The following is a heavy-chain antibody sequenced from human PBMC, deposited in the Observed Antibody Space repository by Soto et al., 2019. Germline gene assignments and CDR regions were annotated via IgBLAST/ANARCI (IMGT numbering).Heavy chain of an antibody. Sequence: EVQLLESGGDLVQPGGSLRLSCAASGLTFSNYAMSWVRQTPAKGLEWVSAISGSGGDTYYADSVRGRFTISRDNSMNTLYLQMNSLRAEETAIYYCAKERAARLHMYVWGQGTTVTVSS. CDR3: AKERAARLHMYV. CDR2: ISGSGGDT. V-gene: IGHV3-23*01. J-gene: IGHJ6*02. CDR1: GLTFSNYA.